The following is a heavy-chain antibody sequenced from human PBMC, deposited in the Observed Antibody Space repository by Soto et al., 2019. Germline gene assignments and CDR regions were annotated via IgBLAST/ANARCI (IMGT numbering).Heavy chain of an antibody. V-gene: IGHV1-18*04. CDR1: GYIFTSYC. CDR3: ARVDCTSCYSYYYYGMDV. Sequence: ASVKVSCKASGYIFTSYCISWVRQAPGQGLEWMGWISAYNGNTNYAQKLQGRVTMTTDTSTSTAYMELRSLRSDDTAVYYCARVDCTSCYSYYYYGMDVWGQGTTVTVSS. J-gene: IGHJ6*02. D-gene: IGHD2-2*01. CDR2: ISAYNGNT.